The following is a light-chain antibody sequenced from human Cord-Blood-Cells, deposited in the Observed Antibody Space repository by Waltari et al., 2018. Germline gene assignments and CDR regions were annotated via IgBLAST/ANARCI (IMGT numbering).Light chain of an antibody. Sequence: SYVLTQPPSVSVAPGKTARITCGGNNIGSKSVHWYQQKPGKAPVLVIYYDSDRPSGIPERFSGSNSGNTATLTISRVEAGDEADYYCQVWDSSSDHNVVFGGGTKLTVL. V-gene: IGLV3-21*04. CDR3: QVWDSSSDHNVV. CDR1: NIGSKS. J-gene: IGLJ2*01. CDR2: YDS.